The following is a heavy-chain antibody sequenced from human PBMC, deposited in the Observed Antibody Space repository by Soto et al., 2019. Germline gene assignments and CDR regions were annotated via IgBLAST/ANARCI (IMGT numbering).Heavy chain of an antibody. J-gene: IGHJ4*01. D-gene: IGHD6-13*01. CDR1: GVSMSNYY. V-gene: IGHV4-59*08. CDR2: IYYTGSN. CDR3: ARRDGSSWYGIDY. Sequence: PSETLSLTCTVSGVSMSNYYWSWIRQPPGKGLEWIGFIYYTGSNTYSPSLQSRVTISLDTSKNQFSLKLNSVTAADTAVYYCARRDGSSWYGIDYWGQGTLVTVSS.